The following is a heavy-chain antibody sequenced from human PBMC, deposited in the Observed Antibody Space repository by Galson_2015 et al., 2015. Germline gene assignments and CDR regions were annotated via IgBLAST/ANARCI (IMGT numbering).Heavy chain of an antibody. Sequence: SVKVSCKVSGYTFTDYYVHWVQQAPGKGLEWMGWINTNTGNPTYAQGFTGRFVFSLDTSVSTAYLQISSLKAEDTAVYYCATRMGNWNTHAFYIWGQGTMVTVSS. D-gene: IGHD1/OR15-1a*01. CDR2: INTNTGNP. CDR3: ATRMGNWNTHAFYI. CDR1: GYTFTDYY. J-gene: IGHJ3*02. V-gene: IGHV7-4-1*02.